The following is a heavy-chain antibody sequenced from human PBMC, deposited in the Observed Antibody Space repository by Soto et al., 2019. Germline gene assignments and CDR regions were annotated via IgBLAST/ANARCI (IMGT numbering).Heavy chain of an antibody. CDR3: ARVISSENGMDV. J-gene: IGHJ6*02. CDR1: GGSISSGGYY. CDR2: IYYSGST. D-gene: IGHD3-22*01. V-gene: IGHV4-30-4*01. Sequence: PSQTLSLTCTVSGGSISSGGYYWSWIRQPPGKGLEWIGYIYYSGSTYYNPSLKSRVTISVDTSKNQFSLKLSSVTAADTAVYYCARVISSENGMDVWGQGTTVTVSS.